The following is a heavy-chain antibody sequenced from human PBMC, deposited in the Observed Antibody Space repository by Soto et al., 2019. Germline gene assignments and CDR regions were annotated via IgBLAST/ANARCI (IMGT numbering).Heavy chain of an antibody. CDR1: GFTFSRYW. D-gene: IGHD3-16*02. CDR3: ATDRDVWGSYLFDN. J-gene: IGHJ4*02. Sequence: GSLRLSCAASGFTFSRYWMSWVRQAPGKGLEWVANIKQDGGEKYFVDFVKGRFTISRDNAKNSLYLQMNSLRAEDTAVYYCATDRDVWGSYLFDNWGQGILVTVSS. CDR2: IKQDGGEK. V-gene: IGHV3-7*01.